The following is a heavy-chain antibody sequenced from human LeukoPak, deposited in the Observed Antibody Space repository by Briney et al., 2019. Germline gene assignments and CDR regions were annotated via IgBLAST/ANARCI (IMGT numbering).Heavy chain of an antibody. Sequence: SETLSLTCTVSGGSISSYYWSWIRQPAGKGLEWIGRIYTSGSTNYNPSLKSRVTMSVDTSKNQFSLKLSSVTAADTAVYYCAGVAVAGNYYYYMDVWGKGTTVTISS. V-gene: IGHV4-4*07. D-gene: IGHD6-19*01. J-gene: IGHJ6*03. CDR2: IYTSGST. CDR3: AGVAVAGNYYYYMDV. CDR1: GGSISSYY.